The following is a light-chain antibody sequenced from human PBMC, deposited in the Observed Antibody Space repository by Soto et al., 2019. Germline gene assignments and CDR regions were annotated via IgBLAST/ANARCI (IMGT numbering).Light chain of an antibody. CDR3: SSYTTTTRL. CDR1: SSDIGSNNY. J-gene: IGLJ3*02. V-gene: IGLV2-14*01. Sequence: QSVLTQPASVSGSPGQSITISCTGTSSDIGSNNYVSWFQQRPGKAPTLIIYEVSNRPSGVSNHFSGSKSGNPASLTISGLLPEDEAEYYCSSYTTTTRLFGGGTKLTVL. CDR2: EVS.